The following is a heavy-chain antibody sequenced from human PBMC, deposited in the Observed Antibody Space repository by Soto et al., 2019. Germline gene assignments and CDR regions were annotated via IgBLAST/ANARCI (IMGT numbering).Heavy chain of an antibody. J-gene: IGHJ4*02. CDR2: MNPNSGNT. Sequence: ASVKVSCKASGYTFTSYDINWVRQATGQGLEWMGWMNPNSGNTGYAQKFQGRVTMTRNTSISTAYMELSSLRSEDTAVYYCARGLIDITGPFFDYWGQGTLVTVSS. CDR3: ARGLIDITGPFFDY. V-gene: IGHV1-8*01. CDR1: GYTFTSYD. D-gene: IGHD1-20*01.